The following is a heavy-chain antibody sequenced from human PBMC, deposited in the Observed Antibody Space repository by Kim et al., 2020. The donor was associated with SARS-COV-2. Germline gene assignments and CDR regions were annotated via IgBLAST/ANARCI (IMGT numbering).Heavy chain of an antibody. CDR1: GGSFRDYF. J-gene: IGHJ4*02. D-gene: IGHD3-22*01. V-gene: IGHV4-34*01. CDR3: ARPRYYDNTGVYYFFDS. Sequence: SETLSLTCAVYGGSFRDYFWTWIRQPPGKEPEWIGEINHNGFTNSNPSLKGRVSLSVDTSRAQFSLNLHSVTAADTAIYYCARPRYYDNTGVYYFFDSWGQGTQVTVSS. CDR2: INHNGFT.